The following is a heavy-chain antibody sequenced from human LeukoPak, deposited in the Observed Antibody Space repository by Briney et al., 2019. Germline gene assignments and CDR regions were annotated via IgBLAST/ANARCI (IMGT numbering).Heavy chain of an antibody. CDR1: GFTFNSHA. CDR3: AKERSEVVVAATNY. CDR2: INGGGDTT. V-gene: IGHV3-23*01. Sequence: GGSLRLSCAASGFTFNSHAMTWVRQAPGKGLEWVSSINGGGDTTYYADSVRGRFTISRDNSKNTLSLQINSLRAEDTAVYYCAKERSEVVVAATNYWGQGTLVAVSS. J-gene: IGHJ4*02. D-gene: IGHD2-15*01.